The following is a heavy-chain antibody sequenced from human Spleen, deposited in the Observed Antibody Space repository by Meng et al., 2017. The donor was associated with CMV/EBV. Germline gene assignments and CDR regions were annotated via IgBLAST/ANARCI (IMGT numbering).Heavy chain of an antibody. Sequence: GESLKISCAASRFTFSTYALNWVRQAPGKGLEWVSGISGSGGTTYYADSVKGRFTISRDNSRNTLYLQMNSLRAEDTAVYYCTKVPLADMTVVVDAFDIWGQGTMVTVSS. D-gene: IGHD3-22*01. CDR1: RFTFSTYA. CDR3: TKVPLADMTVVVDAFDI. V-gene: IGHV3-23*01. CDR2: ISGSGGTT. J-gene: IGHJ3*02.